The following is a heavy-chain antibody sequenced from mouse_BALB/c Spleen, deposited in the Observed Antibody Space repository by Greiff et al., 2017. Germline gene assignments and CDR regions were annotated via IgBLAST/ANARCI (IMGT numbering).Heavy chain of an antibody. CDR1: GFSLTGYG. D-gene: IGHD1-2*01. CDR3: ARDETATSYWYFDV. J-gene: IGHJ1*01. Sequence: GQVVESGPGLVAPSQSLSITCTVSGFSLTGYGVNWVRQPPGKGLEWLGMIWGDGSTDYNSALKSRLSISKDNSKSQVFLKMNSLQTDDTARYYCARDETATSYWYFDVWGAGTTVTVSS. CDR2: IWGDGST. V-gene: IGHV2-6-7*01.